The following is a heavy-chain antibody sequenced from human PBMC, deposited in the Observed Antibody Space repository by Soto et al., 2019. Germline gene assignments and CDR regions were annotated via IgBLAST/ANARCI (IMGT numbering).Heavy chain of an antibody. Sequence: ASVKVSCKASGYTFTGYYMDWVLQAPGQGLDWMGWINPNSGGTNYAQKFQGWVTMTRDTSISTAYMELSRLRSDDTAVYYCARGTCSSTSCYWFRYYYGMDVWGQGTTVTVSS. J-gene: IGHJ6*02. V-gene: IGHV1-2*04. CDR3: ARGTCSSTSCYWFRYYYGMDV. D-gene: IGHD2-2*01. CDR1: GYTFTGYY. CDR2: INPNSGGT.